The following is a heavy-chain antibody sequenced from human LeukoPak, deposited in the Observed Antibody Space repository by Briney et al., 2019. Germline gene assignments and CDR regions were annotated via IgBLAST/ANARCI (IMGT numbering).Heavy chain of an antibody. CDR2: MNPNSGNT. D-gene: IGHD3-3*01. J-gene: IGHJ5*02. Sequence: ASVKVSCKASGYTLTSYDINWVRQATGQGLEWMGWMNPNSGNTGYAQKFQGRVTTTRNTSISTAYMELSSLRSEDTAVYYCARFSYDFWMDPWGQGTLVTVSS. CDR1: GYTLTSYD. V-gene: IGHV1-8*01. CDR3: ARFSYDFWMDP.